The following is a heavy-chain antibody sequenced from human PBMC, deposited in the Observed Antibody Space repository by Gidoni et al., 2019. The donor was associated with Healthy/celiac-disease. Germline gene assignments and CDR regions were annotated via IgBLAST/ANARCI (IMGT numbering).Heavy chain of an antibody. CDR1: GFTFSSYG. CDR3: ARGTDYSSSWYEPNWFDP. V-gene: IGHV3-33*01. J-gene: IGHJ5*02. Sequence: QVQLVESGGGVVQPGRSLRLSCAASGFTFSSYGIHWVRQAPGKGLEWVAVIWYDGSNKYYADSVKGRFTISRDNSKNTLYLQMNSLRAEDTAVYYCARGTDYSSSWYEPNWFDPWGQGTLVTVSS. D-gene: IGHD6-13*01. CDR2: IWYDGSNK.